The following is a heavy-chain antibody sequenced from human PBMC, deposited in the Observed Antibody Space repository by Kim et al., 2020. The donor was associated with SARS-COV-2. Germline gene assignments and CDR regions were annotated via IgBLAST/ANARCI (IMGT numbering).Heavy chain of an antibody. Sequence: GGSLRLSCAASGFTFSSYGMHWVRQAPGKGLEWVAVIWYDGSNKYYADSVKGRFTISRDNSKNTLYLQMNSLRAEDTAVYYCARDLFLGYCSSTSCPSPAPYYYYGMDVWGQGTTVTVSS. V-gene: IGHV3-33*01. CDR1: GFTFSSYG. CDR2: IWYDGSNK. CDR3: ARDLFLGYCSSTSCPSPAPYYYYGMDV. J-gene: IGHJ6*02. D-gene: IGHD2-2*01.